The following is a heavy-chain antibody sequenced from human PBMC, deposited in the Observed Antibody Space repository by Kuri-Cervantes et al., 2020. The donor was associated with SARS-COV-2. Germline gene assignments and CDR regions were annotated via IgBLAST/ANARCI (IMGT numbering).Heavy chain of an antibody. V-gene: IGHV1-2*02. D-gene: IGHD4-23*01. Sequence: ASVKVSCKASGYTFTGYYMHWVRQAPGQGLEWMGWINPNSGGTNYAQKFQGRVTMTRDTSISTAYMELSRLRSDDTAVYYCARAPTTVVYYYYYGMDVWGQGTTVTVSS. J-gene: IGHJ6*02. CDR1: GYTFTGYY. CDR3: ARAPTTVVYYYYYGMDV. CDR2: INPNSGGT.